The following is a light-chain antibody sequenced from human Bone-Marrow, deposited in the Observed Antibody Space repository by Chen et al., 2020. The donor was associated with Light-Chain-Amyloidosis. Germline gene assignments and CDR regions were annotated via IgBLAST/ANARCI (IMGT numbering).Light chain of an antibody. CDR3: QQLNSYPPLT. V-gene: IGKV1-9*01. J-gene: IGKJ4*01. CDR1: QGIGSY. Sequence: DIQLTQSPSFVSASVGDGVTITCRASQGIGSYLAWYQQKPGKAPKLLIFAASTLQSGVPSRFSGSGSETEFTLTISSLQPEDFATYSCQQLNSYPPLTFGGWTKVEIK. CDR2: AAS.